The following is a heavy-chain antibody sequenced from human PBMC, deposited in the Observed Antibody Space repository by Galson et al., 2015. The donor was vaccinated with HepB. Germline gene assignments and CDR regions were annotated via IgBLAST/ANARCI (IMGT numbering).Heavy chain of an antibody. Sequence: SLRLSCAASGFTFSSYSMNWVRQAPGKGLEWVSFISSSGTTIYYADSVKGRFTISRDNAKSSLNLQMNSLRDDDTAVYYCARYCTSSSCYIKWGQGTLVTVSS. V-gene: IGHV3-48*02. CDR1: GFTFSSYS. D-gene: IGHD2-2*02. CDR2: ISSSGTTI. J-gene: IGHJ4*02. CDR3: ARYCTSSSCYIK.